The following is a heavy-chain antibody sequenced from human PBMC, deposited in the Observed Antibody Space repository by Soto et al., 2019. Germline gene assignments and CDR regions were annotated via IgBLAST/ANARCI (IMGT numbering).Heavy chain of an antibody. D-gene: IGHD1-26*01. CDR3: AIGSYSSNDAFDI. CDR1: GYTFTSYY. Sequence: QVQLVQSGAEVKKPGASVKVSCKASGYTFTSYYMHWVRQAPGQGLEWMGIINPSGGSTSYAQKYQARVTMTRDTSTSTVYMELSSLRSEDTAVYYCAIGSYSSNDAFDIWGQGTMVTVSS. J-gene: IGHJ3*02. V-gene: IGHV1-46*01. CDR2: INPSGGST.